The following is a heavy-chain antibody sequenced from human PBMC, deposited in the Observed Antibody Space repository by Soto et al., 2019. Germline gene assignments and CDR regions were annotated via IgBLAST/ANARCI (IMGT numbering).Heavy chain of an antibody. J-gene: IGHJ4*02. CDR1: GDSISSSNW. D-gene: IGHD1-1*01. CDR2: IYHSGAT. CDR3: ARDLGTGTDF. V-gene: IGHV4-4*02. Sequence: QVQLQESGPGLVKPSGTLSLTCAVSGDSISSSNWWSWVRQAPGKGLEWIGEIYHSGATTYNPSPKRRATISMDPSKYLISLKMNSLTAADTAVYFCARDLGTGTDFWGRGTLVTVAS.